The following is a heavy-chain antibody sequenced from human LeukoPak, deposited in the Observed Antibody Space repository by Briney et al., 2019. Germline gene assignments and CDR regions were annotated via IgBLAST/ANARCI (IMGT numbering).Heavy chain of an antibody. V-gene: IGHV3-48*03. CDR2: ISSSGSTI. D-gene: IGHD3-10*01. Sequence: GESLRLSCAASGFTFSSYEMNWVRQAPGKGLEWVSYISSSGSTIYYADSVKGRFTISRDNSKNTLYLQMNSPRAEDTAVYYCAKDGRFGESDYWGQGTLVTVSS. J-gene: IGHJ4*02. CDR3: AKDGRFGESDY. CDR1: GFTFSSYE.